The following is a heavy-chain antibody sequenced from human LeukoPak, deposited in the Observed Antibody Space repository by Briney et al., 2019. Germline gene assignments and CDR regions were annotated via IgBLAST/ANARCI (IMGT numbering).Heavy chain of an antibody. CDR3: ARNSSTIARRPDPHYYYNYMDV. J-gene: IGHJ6*03. D-gene: IGHD6-6*01. V-gene: IGHV4-39*01. CDR1: GGSISSGYYY. CDR2: VFYSGST. Sequence: SETLSLTCTVSGGSISSGYYYWGWIRQPPGKGLEWIGSVFYSGSTSYNPSFKSRITMSVDTSKNQFSLRLNSVTAADTAVYYCARNSSTIARRPDPHYYYNYMDVWGKGTTVTVSS.